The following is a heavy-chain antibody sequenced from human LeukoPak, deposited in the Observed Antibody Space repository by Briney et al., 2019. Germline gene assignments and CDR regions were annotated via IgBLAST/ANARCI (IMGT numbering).Heavy chain of an antibody. V-gene: IGHV5-51*01. CDR3: ARLEEDLTLGVAGYWFVP. CDR2: IYPDDSNT. J-gene: IGHJ5*02. CDR1: GYSFTTYW. D-gene: IGHD3-16*01. Sequence: PGESLKISCKGSGYSFTTYWIGWMRQMPGKGLEWMGIIYPDDSNTRYSPSFQGQVTLSADKSINTAYLQWSSLRASDTAMYYCARLEEDLTLGVAGYWFVPWGQGTLVTVS.